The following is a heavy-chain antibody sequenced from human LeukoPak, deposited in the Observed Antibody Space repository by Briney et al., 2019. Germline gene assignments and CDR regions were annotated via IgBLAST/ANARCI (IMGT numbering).Heavy chain of an antibody. J-gene: IGHJ5*02. V-gene: IGHV4-34*01. CDR1: GGSFSGYY. CDR2: INHSGNT. Sequence: SETLSLTCAVYGGSFSGYYWSWIRQPPGKGLEWIGEINHSGNTNYNPSLKSRVTISVDTSKNQFSLKLSSVTAADTAVYYCARGLRYCSSTSCYRIRRWFDPWGQGTLVTVSS. D-gene: IGHD2-2*01. CDR3: ARGLRYCSSTSCYRIRRWFDP.